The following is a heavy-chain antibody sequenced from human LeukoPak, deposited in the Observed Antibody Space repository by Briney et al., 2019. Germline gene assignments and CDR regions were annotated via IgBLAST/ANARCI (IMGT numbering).Heavy chain of an antibody. CDR3: ARELFGSYGQLLSFDR. Sequence: GESLKISCKGSGYRFSNHWIGWVRQMPGKGLEWMGVIYPGDSDTRYSPSFQGQVTMSVDKSIDTAFLQWSSLKASDSAIYYCARELFGSYGQLLSFDRWGPGTQVTVSS. J-gene: IGHJ4*02. CDR2: IYPGDSDT. V-gene: IGHV5-51*01. CDR1: GYRFSNHW. D-gene: IGHD3-16*01.